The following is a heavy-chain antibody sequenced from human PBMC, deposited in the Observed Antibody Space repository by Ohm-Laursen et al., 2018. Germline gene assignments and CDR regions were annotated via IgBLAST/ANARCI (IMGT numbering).Heavy chain of an antibody. CDR1: GFSLSTSGVG. CDR3: AHFHSSGINGMDV. Sequence: TQTLTLTCTFSGFSLSTSGVGVGWIRQPPGKALDWLALIYANDDKRYSSSLKSRLTLTKDTSKNQVVLTITSMDPVDTATYFCAHFHSSGINGMDVWGQGTSVTVSS. CDR2: IYANDDK. J-gene: IGHJ6*02. V-gene: IGHV2-5*01. D-gene: IGHD6-19*01.